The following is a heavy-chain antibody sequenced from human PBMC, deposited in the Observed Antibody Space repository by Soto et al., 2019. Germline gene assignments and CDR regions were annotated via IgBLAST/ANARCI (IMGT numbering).Heavy chain of an antibody. CDR1: VFIFRSYG. CDR2: IWYDGSKE. J-gene: IGHJ2*01. V-gene: IGHV3-33*01. D-gene: IGHD3-3*01. Sequence: QVQLVESGGGVVQPGRSLRLSCAASVFIFRSYGMHWVRQAPGKGREWVAMIWYDGSKEYYADSVKGRFTISRDNSKNALYLEMDSLRAEDTAIYYCARDGSGPQVRYFDLWGRGTLVTVSS. CDR3: ARDGSGPQVRYFDL.